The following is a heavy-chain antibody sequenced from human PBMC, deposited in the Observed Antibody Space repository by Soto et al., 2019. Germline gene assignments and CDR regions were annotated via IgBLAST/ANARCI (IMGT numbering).Heavy chain of an antibody. CDR1: GDSVTSSSYY. CDR3: ARDWGTGAL. V-gene: IGHV4-61*01. J-gene: IGHJ3*01. CDR2: VYYTGST. D-gene: IGHD3-16*01. Sequence: SETLSLTCTVSGDSVTSSSYYWSWIRQPPGKGLEWLGYVYYTGSTNYNPSLMSRVTISVDTSKNQFSLKLRSVTTADTAVYYCARDWGTGALRGQGTMVTVSS.